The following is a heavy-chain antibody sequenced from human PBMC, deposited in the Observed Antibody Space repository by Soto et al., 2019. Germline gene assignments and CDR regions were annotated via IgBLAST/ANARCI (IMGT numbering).Heavy chain of an antibody. D-gene: IGHD2-21*02. J-gene: IGHJ4*02. V-gene: IGHV4-34*01. CDR1: GGSFSGYY. CDR2: INHSGST. Sequence: PSETLSLTCAVYGGSFSGYYWSWIRQPPGKGLEWIGEINHSGSTNYNPSLKSRVTISVDTSKNQFSLKLSSVTAADTAVYYCALGDPPFDYWGQGTLVTVSS. CDR3: ALGDPPFDY.